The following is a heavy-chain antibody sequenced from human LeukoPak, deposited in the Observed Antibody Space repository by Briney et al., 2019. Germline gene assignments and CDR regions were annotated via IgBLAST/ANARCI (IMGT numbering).Heavy chain of an antibody. CDR2: SKGSGGST. V-gene: IGHV3-23*01. J-gene: IGHJ4*02. D-gene: IGHD3-16*01. Sequence: PGGSLRLSCAASGFTFSTYAMSWVRQAPGKGLEWVSGSKGSGGSTYYADSVKGRFTISRDNSKNTLYLQMNSLRADDTAVYYCAKWAMVTFGGSIPFDYWGQGTLVTVSS. CDR1: GFTFSTYA. CDR3: AKWAMVTFGGSIPFDY.